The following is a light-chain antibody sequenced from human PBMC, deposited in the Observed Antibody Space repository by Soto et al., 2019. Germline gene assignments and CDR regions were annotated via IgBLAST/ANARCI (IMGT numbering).Light chain of an antibody. CDR2: GAH. J-gene: IGKJ1*01. CDR1: QSIANS. Sequence: EIVLTQSPATLSLSPRERASLSYRASQSIANSLAWYQQQHGQATRLIIHGAHTSDTRIAVTFSGSGCGTELNLTLTSMQPDDVETYSYQQYNSYSYTFGQGTKVDIK. CDR3: QQYNSYSYT. V-gene: IGKV3-15*01.